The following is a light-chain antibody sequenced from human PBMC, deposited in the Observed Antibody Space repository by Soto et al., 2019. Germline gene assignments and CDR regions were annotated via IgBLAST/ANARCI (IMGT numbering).Light chain of an antibody. Sequence: DIQLTQSPSSLSASVGDRVTITCRASERISNYLNWYQQKPGTARKLLIWSSSTLPSGVPSRFSGSGSGTDFTLSISGLQPEDFAVYYCQQSYNTPRTFGQGTKVEVK. CDR2: SSS. V-gene: IGKV1-39*01. CDR1: ERISNY. CDR3: QQSYNTPRT. J-gene: IGKJ1*01.